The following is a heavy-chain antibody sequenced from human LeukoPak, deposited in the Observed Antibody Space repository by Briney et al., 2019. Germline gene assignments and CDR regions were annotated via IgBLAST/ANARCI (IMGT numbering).Heavy chain of an antibody. D-gene: IGHD3-9*01. CDR1: GFTFSNYA. CDR2: ITGGGSGI. J-gene: IGHJ4*02. CDR3: AKWGDYDVLTGYYVSDY. Sequence: GGSLRLSCAASGFTFSNYAMSWVRQAPGRGLEWVSAITGGGSGIYYADSMKSRFTISRDNSKNTLYLQINSLRAEDTAVYYCAKWGDYDVLTGYYVSDYWGQGTLVTVSS. V-gene: IGHV3-23*01.